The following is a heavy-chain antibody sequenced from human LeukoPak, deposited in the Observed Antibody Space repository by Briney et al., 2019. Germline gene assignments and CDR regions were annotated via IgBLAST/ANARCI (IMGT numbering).Heavy chain of an antibody. J-gene: IGHJ4*02. V-gene: IGHV3-23*01. CDR2: ISGSGGST. CDR1: SHTFSCYA. D-gene: IGHD2-15*01. CDR3: SKGSQCGAATGLFDY. Sequence: GGSLRLSCGLCSHTFSCYAMRWARQAPGKGLEWVSAISGSGGSTYYADSVKGRFTISRDNSKNTLYLQMNSLRAEDTAVYYLSKGSQCGAATGLFDYGGQGTLVTVSS.